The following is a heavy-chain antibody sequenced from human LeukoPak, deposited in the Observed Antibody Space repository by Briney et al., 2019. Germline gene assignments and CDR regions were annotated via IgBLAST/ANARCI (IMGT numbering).Heavy chain of an antibody. CDR2: ISSSSSYI. J-gene: IGHJ6*02. Sequence: GGSLRLSCAASGFTFNTYSMNWVRQAPGKGLEWVSSISSSSSYIYYADSVKGRFTISRDNAKNSLYLQMNSLRAEDTAVYYCMGLRSEYYGMDVWGQGTTVTVSS. CDR1: GFTFNTYS. V-gene: IGHV3-21*01. D-gene: IGHD5-12*01. CDR3: MGLRSEYYGMDV.